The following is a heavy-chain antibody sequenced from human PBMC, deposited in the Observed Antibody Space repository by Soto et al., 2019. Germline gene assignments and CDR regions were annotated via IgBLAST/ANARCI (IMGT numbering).Heavy chain of an antibody. J-gene: IGHJ6*02. D-gene: IGHD3-10*01. CDR3: AIEGWYYGSGRGYYYGMDV. CDR2: IYHSGST. CDR1: GYSISSGYY. V-gene: IGHV4-38-2*02. Sequence: PSETLSLTCAVSGYSISSGYYWGWIRQPPGKGLEWIGSIYHSGSTYYNPSLKSRVTISVDTSKNQFSLKLSSVTAADTAVYYCAIEGWYYGSGRGYYYGMDVWGQGTTVTVSS.